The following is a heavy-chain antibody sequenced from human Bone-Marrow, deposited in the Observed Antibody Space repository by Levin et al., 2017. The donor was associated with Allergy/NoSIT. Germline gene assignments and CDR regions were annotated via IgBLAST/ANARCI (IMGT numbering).Heavy chain of an antibody. Sequence: GESLKISCLASGFTFDDHTMHWVRQAPGKGLEWVSLISWDGSTTYYADSVQGRFTLSRDNSKKSLYLQMNSLRTEDTALYYCAREEYYNTNLLFDYWRQGTLVTVSS. J-gene: IGHJ4*02. CDR3: AREEYYNTNLLFDY. CDR1: GFTFDDHT. CDR2: ISWDGSTT. V-gene: IGHV3-43*01. D-gene: IGHD3-22*01.